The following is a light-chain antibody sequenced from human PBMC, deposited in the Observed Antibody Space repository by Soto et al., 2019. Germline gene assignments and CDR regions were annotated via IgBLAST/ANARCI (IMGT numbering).Light chain of an antibody. CDR3: QQYGSSRWT. Sequence: EIVLTQSPGTLSLSPGERATLSCRASQSVSSSYLAWYQQKPGQAPRLHIYGASSRATGIPDRFSGSGSGTDFTLTISRLEPEDFAVYYCQQYGSSRWTFGQGTNVDIK. CDR1: QSVSSSY. CDR2: GAS. J-gene: IGKJ1*01. V-gene: IGKV3-20*01.